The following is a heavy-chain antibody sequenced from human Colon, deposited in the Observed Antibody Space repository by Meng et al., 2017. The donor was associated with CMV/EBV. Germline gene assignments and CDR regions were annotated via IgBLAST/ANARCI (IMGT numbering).Heavy chain of an antibody. V-gene: IGHV1-2*06. CDR1: GHTCADYY. CDR3: ASYGSGTSSIFDY. CDR2: INPNSGGS. D-gene: IGHD3-10*01. Sequence: CKASGHTCADYYIHWVRQAPGQGPEWMGRINPNSGGSNYAEMFQGRVTLTRDTSINTVYMELSSLRSDDTAVYYCASYGSGTSSIFDYWGQGTLVTVSS. J-gene: IGHJ4*02.